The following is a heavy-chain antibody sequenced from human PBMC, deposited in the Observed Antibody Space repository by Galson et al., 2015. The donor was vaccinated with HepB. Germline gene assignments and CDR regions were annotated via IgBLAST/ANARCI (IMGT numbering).Heavy chain of an antibody. CDR2: VIPMFATP. Sequence: SVKVSCKASGRSFTTFSTYAISWVRQAPGLGLEWMGGVIPMFATPNYAQKFAGRVTITADESTRSAYMELTSLRSEDTAVYFCATANDFRGVGYYFYYMDVWGKGTTVTVSS. D-gene: IGHD1-1*01. CDR1: GRSFTTFSTYA. CDR3: ATANDFRGVGYYFYYMDV. J-gene: IGHJ6*03. V-gene: IGHV1-69*13.